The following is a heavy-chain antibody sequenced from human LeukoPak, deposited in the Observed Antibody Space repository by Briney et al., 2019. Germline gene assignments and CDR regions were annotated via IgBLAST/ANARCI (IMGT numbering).Heavy chain of an antibody. CDR2: ISYDGSNK. J-gene: IGHJ6*03. CDR1: GFTFSDYG. D-gene: IGHD2-15*01. Sequence: GGSLRLSCAASGFTFSDYGMHWVRQAPGKGLEWVALISYDGSNKYYADSVKGRFTISRDNSKNTLYLQMNSLRAEDMAVYYCARDRENRLPTNYLDVWGKGTTVTVSS. CDR3: ARDRENRLPTNYLDV. V-gene: IGHV3-30-3*01.